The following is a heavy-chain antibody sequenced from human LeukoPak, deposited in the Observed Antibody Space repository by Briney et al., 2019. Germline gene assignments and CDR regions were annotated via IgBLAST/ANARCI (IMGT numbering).Heavy chain of an antibody. D-gene: IGHD3-22*01. V-gene: IGHV5-51*01. J-gene: IGHJ4*02. CDR3: ATTPYHSSNGYPDY. CDR1: GHTFSSYW. CDR2: IYPDASDI. Sequence: GESLKISCKNSGHTFSSYWTGWARQMPGKGLEWMGIIYPDASDIRYSPSFQGQVTISADKSINTAYLQWSSLKASDTAIYYCATTPYHSSNGYPDYWGQGTSVTVSS.